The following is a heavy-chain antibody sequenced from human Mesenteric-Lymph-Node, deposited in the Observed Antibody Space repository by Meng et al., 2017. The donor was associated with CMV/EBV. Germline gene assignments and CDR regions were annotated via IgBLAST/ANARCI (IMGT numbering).Heavy chain of an antibody. J-gene: IGHJ3*01. CDR1: GFTLSSYW. V-gene: IGHV3-7*01. CDR3: AAYIKDAFDL. D-gene: IGHD2-21*01. Sequence: GESLKISCGASGFTLSSYWMGWVRQGPGKGLEWVANINQDGGEKYYADSVKGRFSIFRDNAKNSLYLQMNSLRAEDTAVYYCAAYIKDAFDLWGQGTMVTVSS. CDR2: INQDGGEK.